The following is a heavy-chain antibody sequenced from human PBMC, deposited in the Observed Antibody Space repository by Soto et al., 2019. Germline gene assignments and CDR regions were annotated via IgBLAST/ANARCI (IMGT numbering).Heavy chain of an antibody. CDR3: VRQGIGDLHGLVDV. CDR1: SGPSRSHN. CDR2: VYYTGST. D-gene: IGHD3-10*01. V-gene: IGHV4-59*08. J-gene: IGHJ6*02. Sequence: QVQLQQSGPGLVKPSETLSLTCTVSSGPSRSHNWGWIRQPPGRGLEWIGYVYYTGSTSYNPSLKSRVTISAHTSTNHISRTLSSVTAADTAVYYCVRQGIGDLHGLVDVWGQGTTVSVSS.